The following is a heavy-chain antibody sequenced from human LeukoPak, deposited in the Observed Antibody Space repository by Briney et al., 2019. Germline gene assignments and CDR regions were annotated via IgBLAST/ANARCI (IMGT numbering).Heavy chain of an antibody. Sequence: ASVKVSCKASGYTFTSYDINWVRQATGQGLEWMGWMNPNSGNAGYAQKFQGRVTMTRNTSISTAYMELSSLSSEDTAVYYCARGNTYSTSDYYYYGMDVWGQGTTVTVSS. CDR3: ARGNTYSTSDYYYYGMDV. D-gene: IGHD4-11*01. CDR1: GYTFTSYD. CDR2: MNPNSGNA. J-gene: IGHJ6*02. V-gene: IGHV1-8*01.